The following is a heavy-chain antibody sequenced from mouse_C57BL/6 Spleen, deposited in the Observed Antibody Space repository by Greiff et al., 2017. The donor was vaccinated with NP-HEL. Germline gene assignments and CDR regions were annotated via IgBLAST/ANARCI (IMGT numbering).Heavy chain of an antibody. Sequence: QVQLQQSGAELVQPGASVKISCKASGYAFSSYWMNWVKQRPGKGLEWIGQISPGDGDTNYNGKFTGKATLTADKSSSTAYMQLSSLTSEDSAVYFSARKEDYDWFAYWGQGTLVTVSA. CDR3: ARKEDYDWFAY. CDR2: ISPGDGDT. V-gene: IGHV1-80*01. D-gene: IGHD2-4*01. CDR1: GYAFSSYW. J-gene: IGHJ3*01.